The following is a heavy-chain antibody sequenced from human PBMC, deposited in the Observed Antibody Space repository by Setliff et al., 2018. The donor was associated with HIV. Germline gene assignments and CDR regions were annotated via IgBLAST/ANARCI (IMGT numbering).Heavy chain of an antibody. D-gene: IGHD3-3*01. CDR1: GGSFSGYS. CDR3: ARTITTFGAIGRGGRMDV. J-gene: IGHJ6*04. CDR2: MNHSEH. Sequence: SETLSLTCAVYGGSFSGYSWTWIRQSPGKGLEWIGEMNHSEHYYNPTLKSRVTISMDTSKNQFSLELSSVTAADTALYYCARTITTFGAIGRGGRMDVWGKGTTVTSPQ. V-gene: IGHV4-34*01.